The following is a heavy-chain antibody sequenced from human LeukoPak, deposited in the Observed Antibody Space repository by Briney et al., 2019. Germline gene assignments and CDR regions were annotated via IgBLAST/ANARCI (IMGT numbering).Heavy chain of an antibody. CDR3: ARDLGGGYSGYGGLYYYYMDV. J-gene: IGHJ6*03. Sequence: ASVKVSCKASGYTFTGYYMHWVRQAPGQGLEWMRWINPNSGGTNYAQKFQGRVTMTRDTSISTAYMELSRLRSDDTAVYYCARDLGGGYSGYGGLYYYYMDVWGKGTTVTVSS. V-gene: IGHV1-2*02. D-gene: IGHD5-12*01. CDR1: GYTFTGYY. CDR2: INPNSGGT.